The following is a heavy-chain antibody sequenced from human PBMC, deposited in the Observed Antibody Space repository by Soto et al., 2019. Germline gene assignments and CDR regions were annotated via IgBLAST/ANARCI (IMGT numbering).Heavy chain of an antibody. V-gene: IGHV4-30-4*01. CDR2: IYHTGSA. Sequence: SETLSLTCTVSGGSISSDDYFWSWFRQPPGKGLEWIGYIYHTGSAYYNPSLKSRVTMSVDTSKNQFSLKLSFVTAADTAVYYCARDSSGWNWFDPWGQGTLVT. J-gene: IGHJ5*02. CDR1: GGSISSDDYF. D-gene: IGHD6-19*01. CDR3: ARDSSGWNWFDP.